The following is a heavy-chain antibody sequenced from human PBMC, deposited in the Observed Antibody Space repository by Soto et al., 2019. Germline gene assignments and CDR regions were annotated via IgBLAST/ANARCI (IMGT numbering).Heavy chain of an antibody. CDR3: AKAHESFVGMDV. J-gene: IGHJ6*02. D-gene: IGHD3-3*01. V-gene: IGHV3-30*18. Sequence: HPGGSLRLSCAASGFTFSSYGMHWVRQAPGKGLEWVAVISYDGSNKYYADSVKGRFTISRDNSKNTLYLQMNSLRAEDTAVYYCAKAHESFVGMDVWGQGTTVTVSS. CDR1: GFTFSSYG. CDR2: ISYDGSNK.